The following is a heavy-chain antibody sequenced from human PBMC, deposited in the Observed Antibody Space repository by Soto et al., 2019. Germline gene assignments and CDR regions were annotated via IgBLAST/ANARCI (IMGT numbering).Heavy chain of an antibody. Sequence: QVQLVESGGSVVQPGRSLRLSCSVSGLTFSDYGVHWVRRAPGKGLEWVALIWNDGTTEYYIDSVKGRFIISRDNSNNTVYLQMNSLRPEDTAVYSCVKDAGQWLVLGYHFDYWGQGILVTVSS. CDR2: IWNDGTTE. D-gene: IGHD6-19*01. CDR1: GLTFSDYG. J-gene: IGHJ4*02. V-gene: IGHV3-33*06. CDR3: VKDAGQWLVLGYHFDY.